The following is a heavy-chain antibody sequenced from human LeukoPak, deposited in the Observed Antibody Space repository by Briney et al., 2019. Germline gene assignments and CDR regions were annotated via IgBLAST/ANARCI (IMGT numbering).Heavy chain of an antibody. D-gene: IGHD6-6*01. V-gene: IGHV3-23*01. J-gene: IGHJ5*02. CDR2: ISGSGGST. Sequence: GGSLRLSCAASGFTFSSYGMHWVRQAPGKGLEWVSAISGSGGSTYYADSVKGRFTISRDNSRNTLYLQMNSLRAEDTAVYYCAKDYSSSMNAPRTWGQGTLVTVSS. CDR1: GFTFSSYG. CDR3: AKDYSSSMNAPRT.